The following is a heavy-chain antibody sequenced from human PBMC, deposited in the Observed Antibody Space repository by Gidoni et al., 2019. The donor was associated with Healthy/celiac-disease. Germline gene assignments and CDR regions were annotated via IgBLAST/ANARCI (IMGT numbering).Heavy chain of an antibody. Sequence: EVQLVESGGGLVKPGGSLGLSCAASGFTFGTAWMSWVRQAPGKGLEWVGRIKSKTDGGTTDYAAPVKGRFTISRDESKNTLYLQMNSLKTEDTAVYYCTTDGISGGWATRDAFDIWGQGTMVTVSS. J-gene: IGHJ3*02. CDR3: TTDGISGGWATRDAFDI. V-gene: IGHV3-15*01. CDR1: GFTFGTAW. D-gene: IGHD2-21*01. CDR2: IKSKTDGGTT.